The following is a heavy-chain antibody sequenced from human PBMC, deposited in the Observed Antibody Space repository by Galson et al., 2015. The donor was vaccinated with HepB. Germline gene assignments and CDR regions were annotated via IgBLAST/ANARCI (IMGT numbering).Heavy chain of an antibody. D-gene: IGHD6-19*01. CDR2: IDPSDSYT. V-gene: IGHV5-10-1*01. CDR1: GYIFTNFW. J-gene: IGHJ4*02. CDR3: ARRQGSGWFPEQY. Sequence: QSGAEVKKAGESLRISCKASGYIFTNFWISWVRQMPGKGLEWMGRIDPSDSYTNYSPSFRGHVTISADKSITTAYLQWSSLRASDTAVYYCARRQGSGWFPEQYWGQGTLVTVSS.